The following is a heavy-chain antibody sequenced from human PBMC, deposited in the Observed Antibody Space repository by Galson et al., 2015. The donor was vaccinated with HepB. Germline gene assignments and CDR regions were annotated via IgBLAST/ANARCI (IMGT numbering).Heavy chain of an antibody. CDR1: GYSFTNYW. Sequence: SGAEVKKPGESLKISCKGSGYSFTNYWIGWVRQMPGKGLEWMGIIYPENSDIRYSPSFQGQVSISADKSTSTAYLQWSSLEASDTAMYYCAISIATRHHYGMDVWGQGTTVTVSS. CDR3: AISIATRHHYGMDV. D-gene: IGHD6-6*01. CDR2: IYPENSDI. J-gene: IGHJ6*02. V-gene: IGHV5-51*01.